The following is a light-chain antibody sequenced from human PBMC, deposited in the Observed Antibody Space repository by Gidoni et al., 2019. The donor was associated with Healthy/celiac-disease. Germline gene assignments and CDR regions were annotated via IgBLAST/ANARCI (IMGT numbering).Light chain of an antibody. J-gene: IGKJ4*01. V-gene: IGKV3-15*01. CDR2: GAS. CDR3: QQYNNWRLT. Sequence: EIRMTQSPATLSVSPGESATLSRRASQSVSSNLAWYQQKPGQAPMLLIYGASTRATGIPARFSGSGSGTEFTLTISSLQSEDFAVYYCQQYNNWRLTFGGGTKVEIK. CDR1: QSVSSN.